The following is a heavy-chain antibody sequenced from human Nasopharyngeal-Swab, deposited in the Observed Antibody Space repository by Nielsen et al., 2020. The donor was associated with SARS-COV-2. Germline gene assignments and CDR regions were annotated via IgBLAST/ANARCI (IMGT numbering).Heavy chain of an antibody. CDR2: IWYDGSNK. CDR1: GFTFSNYG. V-gene: IGHV3-33*01. D-gene: IGHD3-22*01. Sequence: GESLKISCAASGFTFSNYGMHWVRQAPGKGLEWVAVIWYDGSNKYYADSVKGRFTISRDNSKNTVYLQMNSLRAEDTAVYYCARSHRDYYDSSGSDDYWGQGTLVTVSS. J-gene: IGHJ4*02. CDR3: ARSHRDYYDSSGSDDY.